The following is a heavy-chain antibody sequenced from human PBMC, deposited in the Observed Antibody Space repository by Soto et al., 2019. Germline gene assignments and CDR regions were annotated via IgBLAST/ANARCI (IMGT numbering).Heavy chain of an antibody. CDR2: ISADSGNT. D-gene: IGHD2-15*01. Sequence: QVQLVQSGGEVKKPGASMKVSCKASGYTFINYLISWVRQAPGQGLEWMGWISADSGNTNYAQKFQGRVTLTTDTSTKTADMAPRSRRSDATATYYCARGSPGGHCSGVTGSNFDCCGQGTLVNVSS. J-gene: IGHJ4*02. V-gene: IGHV1-18*01. CDR3: ARGSPGGHCSGVTGSNFDC. CDR1: GYTFINYL.